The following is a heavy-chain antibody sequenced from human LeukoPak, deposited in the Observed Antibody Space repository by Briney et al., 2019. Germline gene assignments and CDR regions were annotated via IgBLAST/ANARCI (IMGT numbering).Heavy chain of an antibody. CDR1: GGSFSGYY. CDR2: IFYSGNT. V-gene: IGHV4-34*12. Sequence: PSETLSLTCAVYGGSFSGYYWSWICQPPGKGLEWIGSIFYSGNTYDNPSLKSRVTISVDTSKNQFSLKLNSVTAADTAVYYCARHRSKWLQSSFDYWGQGTLVTVSS. J-gene: IGHJ4*02. CDR3: ARHRSKWLQSSFDY. D-gene: IGHD5-24*01.